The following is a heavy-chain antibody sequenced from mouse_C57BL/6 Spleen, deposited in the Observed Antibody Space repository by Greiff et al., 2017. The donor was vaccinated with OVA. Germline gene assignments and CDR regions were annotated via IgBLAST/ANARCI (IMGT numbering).Heavy chain of an antibody. V-gene: IGHV5-17*01. Sequence: VQLKESGGGLVKPGGSLKLSCAASGFTFSDYGMHWVRQAPEKGLEWVAYISSGSSTIYYADTVKGRFTISRDNAKNTLFLQMTSLRSEDTAMYYCARGANWDHYYAMDYWGQGTSVTVSS. D-gene: IGHD4-1*01. CDR3: ARGANWDHYYAMDY. CDR1: GFTFSDYG. J-gene: IGHJ4*01. CDR2: ISSGSSTI.